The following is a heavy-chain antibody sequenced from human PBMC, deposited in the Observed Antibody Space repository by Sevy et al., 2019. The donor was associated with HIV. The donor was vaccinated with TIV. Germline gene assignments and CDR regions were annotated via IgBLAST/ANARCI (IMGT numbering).Heavy chain of an antibody. D-gene: IGHD1-26*01. CDR3: ARDGGYSVKWYPLY. Sequence: GGSLRLSCAASGFAFSTHAMHWVRQAPGKGLEGVAVISYEGTGTFYAASVEGRFTISRDNSKNMLSLQINSLRPEDTAVYYCARDGGYSVKWYPLYWGHGTLVTVSS. J-gene: IGHJ4*01. CDR2: ISYEGTGT. CDR1: GFAFSTHA. V-gene: IGHV3-30-3*01.